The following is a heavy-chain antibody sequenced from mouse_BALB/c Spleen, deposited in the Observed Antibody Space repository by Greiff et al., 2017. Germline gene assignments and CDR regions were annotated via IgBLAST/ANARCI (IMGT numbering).Heavy chain of an antibody. Sequence: EVQVVESGPELVKPGASVKMSCKASGYKFTSYVMHWVKQKPGQGLEWIGYINPYNDGTKYNEKFKGKATLTSDKSSSTAYMELSSLTSEDSAVYYCARVNFTYWGQGTLVTVSA. J-gene: IGHJ3*01. CDR1: GYKFTSYV. CDR3: ARVNFTY. CDR2: INPYNDGT. V-gene: IGHV1-14*01.